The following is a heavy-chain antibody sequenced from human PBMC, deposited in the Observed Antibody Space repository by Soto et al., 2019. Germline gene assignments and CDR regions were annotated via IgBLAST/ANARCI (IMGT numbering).Heavy chain of an antibody. CDR1: GGSFSGYY. CDR2: IKHSGST. Sequence: SETLSLTCAVYGGSFSGYYWSWIRQPPGKGLEWIGEIKHSGSTNYNPSLTSRVTISVDASKSQFSLKLSSVTAADAAVYYCARQAVSTGYYYYYGLDVWGQGTTVTVSS. D-gene: IGHD4-4*01. V-gene: IGHV4-34*01. CDR3: ARQAVSTGYYYYYGLDV. J-gene: IGHJ6*02.